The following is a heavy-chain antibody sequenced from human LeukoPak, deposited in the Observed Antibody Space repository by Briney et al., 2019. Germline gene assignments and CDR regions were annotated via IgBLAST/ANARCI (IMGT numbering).Heavy chain of an antibody. Sequence: SETLSLTCTVSGGSIRSSYYYWGWIRQPPGKGLEGIGSIYDSGSTYYNPSLKSRVTISVDTSKNQFSLKLNSVTAADTAVYYCARLYGPWGQGTLVTVSS. CDR1: GGSIRSSYYY. CDR3: ARLYGP. D-gene: IGHD3-10*01. J-gene: IGHJ5*02. V-gene: IGHV4-39*01. CDR2: IYDSGST.